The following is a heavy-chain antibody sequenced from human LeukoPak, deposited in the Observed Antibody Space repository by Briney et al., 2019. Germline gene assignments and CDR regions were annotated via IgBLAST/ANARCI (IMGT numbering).Heavy chain of an antibody. J-gene: IGHJ4*02. CDR2: ISYDGSNK. CDR3: ARPFGYFDWLLDY. CDR1: GFTFSSYA. Sequence: AGGSLRLSCAASGFTFSSYAMHWVRQAPGKGLEWVAVISYDGSNKYYADSVKGRFTISRDNSKNSLYLQMNSLRAEDTAVYYCARPFGYFDWLLDYWGQGTLVTVSS. D-gene: IGHD3-9*01. V-gene: IGHV3-30-3*01.